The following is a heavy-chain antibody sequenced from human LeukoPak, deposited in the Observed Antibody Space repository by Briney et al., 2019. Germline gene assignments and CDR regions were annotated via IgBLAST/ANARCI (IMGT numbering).Heavy chain of an antibody. V-gene: IGHV1-2*02. Sequence: ASVKVSCKASGYTFTGYYMHWVRQAPGQGLEWMGWINPNSGGTNYAQKFQGRVTMTRDTSISTAYMELSGLRSDDTAVYYCARDPQWLSAFDIWGQGTMVTVSS. D-gene: IGHD6-19*01. CDR1: GYTFTGYY. CDR3: ARDPQWLSAFDI. J-gene: IGHJ3*02. CDR2: INPNSGGT.